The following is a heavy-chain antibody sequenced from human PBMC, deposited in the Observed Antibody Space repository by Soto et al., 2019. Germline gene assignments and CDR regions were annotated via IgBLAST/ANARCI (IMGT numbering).Heavy chain of an antibody. CDR1: GFTFSSYA. CDR2: ISSNGGST. J-gene: IGHJ6*02. CDR3: ARGGLGTIQWLAPGPGYYGMDV. Sequence: GGSLRLSCAASGFTFSSYAMHWVRQAPGKGLEYVSAISSNGGSTYYADSVKGRFTISRDNSKNTLYLQMGSLRAEDMAVYYCARGGLGTIQWLAPGPGYYGMDVWGQGTTVTVSS. D-gene: IGHD6-19*01. V-gene: IGHV3-64*02.